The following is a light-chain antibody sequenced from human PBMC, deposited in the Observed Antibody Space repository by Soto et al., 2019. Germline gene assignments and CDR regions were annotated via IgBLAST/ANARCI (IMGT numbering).Light chain of an antibody. CDR2: DVS. Sequence: QSALTQPRSVSGSPGQSVTISCTGTSSDVGGYNYVSWYQQHPGKAPKLMMYDVSKRPSGVPDRLSGSKSGNTASLTISGLQAEDEADSYCCSYAGSYTWVFGGGTKLTVL. J-gene: IGLJ3*02. V-gene: IGLV2-11*01. CDR3: CSYAGSYTWV. CDR1: SSDVGGYNY.